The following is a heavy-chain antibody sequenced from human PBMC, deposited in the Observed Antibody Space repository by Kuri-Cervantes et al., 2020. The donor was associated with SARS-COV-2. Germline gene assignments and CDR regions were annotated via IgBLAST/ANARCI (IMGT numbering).Heavy chain of an antibody. D-gene: IGHD2-2*01. CDR2: IIPILAIA. CDR3: ARGVVVPATTRWNWFDP. V-gene: IGHV1-69*04. Sequence: SVKVSCKASGGTFSNYAISWVRQAPGQGLEWMGRIIPILAIANYAQKFQGRVTITADESTSTAYMELSSLRSEDTAVYYCARGVVVPATTRWNWFDPWGQGTLVTVSS. CDR1: GGTFSNYA. J-gene: IGHJ5*02.